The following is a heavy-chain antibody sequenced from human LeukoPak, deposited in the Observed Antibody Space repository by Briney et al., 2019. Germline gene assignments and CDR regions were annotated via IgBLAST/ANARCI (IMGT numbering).Heavy chain of an antibody. D-gene: IGHD1-26*01. CDR1: GFTFSSYT. CDR2: IISNGGST. CDR3: ARVKMGATINDSYYYYMDV. V-gene: IGHV3-64*02. J-gene: IGHJ6*03. Sequence: GGSLRLSCAASGFTFSSYTIKWVRQAPGKGLEHVSAIISNGGSTHYTDSVKGRFSISRDNSKNTVYLQMGSLRPDDMAVYYCARVKMGATINDSYYYYMDVWGRGTTVTVSS.